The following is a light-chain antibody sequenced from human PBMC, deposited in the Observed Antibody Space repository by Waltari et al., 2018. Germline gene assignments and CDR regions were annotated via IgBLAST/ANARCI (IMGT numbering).Light chain of an antibody. V-gene: IGKV4-1*01. CDR2: WAS. J-gene: IGKJ3*01. Sequence: DIVMTQSPDSLAVSLGERATINCKSSQSVLHSSNNKNYLAWYQQKPGQSPKLLIYWASTRESGVPDRFSGSGSGTDFTRTISSLEAEDVAVYYCQQYSSIPFTFGPGTKVDIK. CDR1: QSVLHSSNNKNY. CDR3: QQYSSIPFT.